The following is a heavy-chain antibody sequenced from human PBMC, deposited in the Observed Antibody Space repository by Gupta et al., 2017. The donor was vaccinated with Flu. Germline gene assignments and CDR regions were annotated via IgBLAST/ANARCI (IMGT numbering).Heavy chain of an antibody. CDR2: ISWNSEII. J-gene: IGHJ3*02. V-gene: IGHV3-9*01. D-gene: IGHD3-16*01. Sequence: EVQLVESGGGLVQPGRSLRLSCAASGFTFDDYAMHWVRQAPGKGLEWVSGISWNSEIIGYADAVKGRFTISRDNAKNSLYLQLNSLRAEDTAMYYCAKAGRRLFFGSLDMWGQGTMVTVSS. CDR1: GFTFDDYA. CDR3: AKAGRRLFFGSLDM.